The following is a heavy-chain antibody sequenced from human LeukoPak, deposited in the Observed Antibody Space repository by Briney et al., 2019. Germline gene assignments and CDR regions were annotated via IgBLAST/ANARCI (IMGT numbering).Heavy chain of an antibody. D-gene: IGHD3-22*01. J-gene: IGHJ2*01. CDR3: ARDRDSSGLRDFDL. V-gene: IGHV4-59*01. CDR1: GGSISSYY. Sequence: KASETLSLTCTVSGGSISSYYWSWIRQPPGKGLEWIGYIYYSGNTNYNPSLKSRVSISIGTSKNQFSLQLSSVTAADTAVYYCARDRDSSGLRDFDLWGRGTLVTVSA. CDR2: IYYSGNT.